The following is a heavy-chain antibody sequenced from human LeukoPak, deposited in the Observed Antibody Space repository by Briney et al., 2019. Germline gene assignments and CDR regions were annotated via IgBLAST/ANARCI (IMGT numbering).Heavy chain of an antibody. D-gene: IGHD6-13*01. CDR2: IYYSGST. CDR1: GGSISSYY. Sequence: SEALSLTCTVSGGSISSYYWSWIRQPPGKGLEWIGYIYYSGSTNYNPSLKSRVTISVDTSKNQFSLKLSSVTAADTAVYYCARGLMMAVAGRGEFHYWGQGTLVTVSS. V-gene: IGHV4-59*01. J-gene: IGHJ4*02. CDR3: ARGLMMAVAGRGEFHY.